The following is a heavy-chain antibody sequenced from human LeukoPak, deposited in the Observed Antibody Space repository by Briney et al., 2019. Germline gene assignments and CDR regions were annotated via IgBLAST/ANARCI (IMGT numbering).Heavy chain of an antibody. D-gene: IGHD1-26*01. CDR3: ASGGIYYGAAFDF. Sequence: GSLRLSCVVSGFGFSDSYMTWIRQTPGKGLEWLAYISGSGSDMYYADSVKGRFTISRDNAKNSLYLQMNSLRAEDTALYYCASGGIYYGAAFDFWGQGTLVTVSS. CDR1: GFGFSDSY. J-gene: IGHJ4*02. CDR2: ISGSGSDM. V-gene: IGHV3-11*01.